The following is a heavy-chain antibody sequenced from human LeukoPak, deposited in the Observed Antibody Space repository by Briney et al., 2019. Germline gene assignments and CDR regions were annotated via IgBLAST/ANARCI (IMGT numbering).Heavy chain of an antibody. CDR1: GGTFSSYT. D-gene: IGHD6-13*01. CDR2: IIPILGIA. CDR3: AREAGQDAFDI. J-gene: IGHJ3*02. V-gene: IGHV1-69*04. Sequence: SVKVSCKASGGTFSSYTISWVRQAPGQGLEWVGRIIPILGIANYAQKFQGRVTITADKSTSTAYMELSSLRSEDTAVYYCAREAGQDAFDIWGQGTMVTVSS.